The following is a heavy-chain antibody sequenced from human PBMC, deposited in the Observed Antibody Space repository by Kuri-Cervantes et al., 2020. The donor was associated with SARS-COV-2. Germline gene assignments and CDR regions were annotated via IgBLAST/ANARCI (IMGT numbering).Heavy chain of an antibody. D-gene: IGHD3-16*01. CDR3: VGAYRQPWTIIFES. Sequence: GESLKISCEASGVTGSNFEMNWVRQAPGKGLEWVAYISESGATIYYADSVKGRFTISRDFAKNSLSLQMSSLGVEDTALYYCVGAYRQPWTIIFESWGQGTQVTVYS. CDR1: GVTGSNFE. CDR2: ISESGATI. J-gene: IGHJ4*02. V-gene: IGHV3-48*03.